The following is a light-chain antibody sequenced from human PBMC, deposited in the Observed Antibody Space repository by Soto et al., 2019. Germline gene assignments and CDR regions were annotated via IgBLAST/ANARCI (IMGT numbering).Light chain of an antibody. CDR1: QSVSSSY. CDR2: GAS. Sequence: EIVLTQSPGTLSLSPGERATLSCRASQSVSSSYLAWYQQKPGQAPRLLIYGASSRATGIPDRFSGSGSGKDLTLTISRLEPEDFEVYYCQKYGSSPQTFGQGTRLEIK. J-gene: IGKJ5*01. V-gene: IGKV3-20*01. CDR3: QKYGSSPQT.